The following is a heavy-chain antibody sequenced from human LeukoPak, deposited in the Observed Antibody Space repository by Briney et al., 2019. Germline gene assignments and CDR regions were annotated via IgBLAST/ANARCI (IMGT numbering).Heavy chain of an antibody. V-gene: IGHV5-51*01. CDR1: GYSFTSYW. CDR3: ARLGYSGYDYRNNWFDP. Sequence: GESLKISCKGSGYSFTSYWIGWVRQMPGKGLEWMGIIYPGDSDTRYSPSFQGQVTISADKSISTAYLQWSSLKASDTAMYYCARLGYSGYDYRNNWFDPWGQGTLVTVSS. CDR2: IYPGDSDT. J-gene: IGHJ5*02. D-gene: IGHD5-12*01.